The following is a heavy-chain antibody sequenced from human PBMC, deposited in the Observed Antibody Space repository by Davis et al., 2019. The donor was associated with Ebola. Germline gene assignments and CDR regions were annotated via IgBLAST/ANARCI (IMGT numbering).Heavy chain of an antibody. D-gene: IGHD6-13*01. V-gene: IGHV3-21*01. CDR1: GFTVGSYY. CDR2: ISSSSSYI. CDR3: ASIAAAADFDY. Sequence: GESLKISCAASGFTVGSYYMSWIRQAPGKGLEWVSSISSSSSYIYYADSVKGRFTISRDNAKNSLYLQMNSLRAEDTAVYYCASIAAAADFDYWGQGTLVTVSS. J-gene: IGHJ4*02.